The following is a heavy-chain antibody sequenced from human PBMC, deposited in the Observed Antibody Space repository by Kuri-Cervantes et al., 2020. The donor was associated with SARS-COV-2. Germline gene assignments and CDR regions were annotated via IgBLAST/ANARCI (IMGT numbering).Heavy chain of an antibody. CDR3: ARGGGKHSSSWYLYYYGMDV. V-gene: IGHV3-13*01. CDR2: IGTAGDT. Sequence: GESLKISCAASGFTFSSYDMYWVRQATGKGLEWVSAIGTAGDTYYPGSVKGRFTISRENAKNSLYLQMNSLRAEDTAVYYCARGGGKHSSSWYLYYYGMDVWGQGTTVTVSS. CDR1: GFTFSSYD. J-gene: IGHJ6*02. D-gene: IGHD6-13*01.